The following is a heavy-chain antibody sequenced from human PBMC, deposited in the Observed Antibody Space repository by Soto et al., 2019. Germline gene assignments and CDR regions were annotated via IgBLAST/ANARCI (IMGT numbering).Heavy chain of an antibody. CDR1: GFTFSDYS. CDR2: VGPSGGST. V-gene: IGHV3-23*01. J-gene: IGHJ4*02. CDR3: AKDRYCGGAGCSLARFDY. Sequence: EVELLESGGGLVQPGGSLRLSCAASGFTFSDYSMSWVRQAPGKGLEWVSVVGPSGGSTYYADSVKGRFTISRDNSKNTLYLQMNSLRAEDTAVYYCAKDRYCGGAGCSLARFDYWGQGTLVTVSS. D-gene: IGHD2-15*01.